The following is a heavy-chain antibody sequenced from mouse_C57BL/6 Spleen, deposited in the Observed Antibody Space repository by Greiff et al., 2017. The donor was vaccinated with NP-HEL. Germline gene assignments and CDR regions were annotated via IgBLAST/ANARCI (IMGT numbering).Heavy chain of an antibody. V-gene: IGHV14-1*01. D-gene: IGHD4-1*01. Sequence: VQLKQSGAELVRPGASVKLSCTASGFNIKDYYMHWVKQRPEQGLEWIGRIDPEDGDTEYAPKFQGKATMTADTSSNTAYLQLSSLTSEDTAVYYCTTWDTSAWFAYWGQGTLVTVSA. CDR1: GFNIKDYY. CDR3: TTWDTSAWFAY. J-gene: IGHJ3*01. CDR2: IDPEDGDT.